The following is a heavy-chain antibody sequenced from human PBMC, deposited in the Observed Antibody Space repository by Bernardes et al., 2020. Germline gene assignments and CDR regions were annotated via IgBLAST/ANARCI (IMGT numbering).Heavy chain of an antibody. Sequence: SVKVSCKASGGTFSSYAISWVRQAPGQGLEWMGGIIPIFCTANYAQKFQGRVTITADKSTSTAYMELSSLRSEDTAVYYCARGADYYGSGSYYSWGQGTLVTVSS. J-gene: IGHJ4*02. D-gene: IGHD3-10*01. CDR3: ARGADYYGSGSYYS. V-gene: IGHV1-69*06. CDR2: IIPIFCTA. CDR1: GGTFSSYA.